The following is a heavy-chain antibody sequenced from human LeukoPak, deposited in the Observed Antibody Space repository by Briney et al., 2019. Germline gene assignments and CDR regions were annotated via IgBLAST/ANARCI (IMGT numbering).Heavy chain of an antibody. J-gene: IGHJ1*01. D-gene: IGHD6-13*01. V-gene: IGHV3-11*01. CDR3: ARDRSRQQLVPGYFQH. CDR2: ISSSGSTI. CDR1: GFTFSDYY. Sequence: GGPLRLSCAASGFTFSDYYMSWIRQAPGKGLEWVSYISSSGSTIYYADSVKGRFTISRDNAKNSLYLQMNSLRAEDTAVYYCARDRSRQQLVPGYFQHWGQGTLVTVSS.